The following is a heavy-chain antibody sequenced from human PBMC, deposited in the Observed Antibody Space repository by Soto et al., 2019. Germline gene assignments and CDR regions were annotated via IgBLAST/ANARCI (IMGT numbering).Heavy chain of an antibody. Sequence: SVKVSCKASGGTFSSYAFSWVRQAPGQGLEWMGGIIPIFGTTNYAQKFQGRVTLTADASRSTAYMELSSLRSEDTAIYYCARAITGYVTWGQGTLVTVSS. V-gene: IGHV1-69*13. CDR1: GGTFSSYA. CDR3: ARAITGYVT. CDR2: IIPIFGTT. J-gene: IGHJ5*02. D-gene: IGHD5-12*01.